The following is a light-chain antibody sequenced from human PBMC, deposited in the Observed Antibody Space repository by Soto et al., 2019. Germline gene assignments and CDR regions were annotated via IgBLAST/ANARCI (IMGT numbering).Light chain of an antibody. Sequence: EIVLTQSPGTLSLSPGERVTLSCRTSQSVSSRYFAWYQHKPGQAPRLLIYGASNRATGIPDRFSGSGSGTDFTLTISRLEPEDFAVYYCQQRNSWPPTFTFGQGTRLEIK. CDR2: GAS. CDR1: QSVSSRY. CDR3: QQRNSWPPTFT. J-gene: IGKJ5*01. V-gene: IGKV3D-20*02.